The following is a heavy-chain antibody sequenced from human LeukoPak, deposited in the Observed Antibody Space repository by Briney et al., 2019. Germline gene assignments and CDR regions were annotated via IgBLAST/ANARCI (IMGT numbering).Heavy chain of an antibody. J-gene: IGHJ4*02. CDR2: ISSSSSYI. V-gene: IGHV3-21*01. CDR3: ARENNRQFDY. D-gene: IGHD1/OR15-1a*01. Sequence: GGSLRLSCAASGFTFSSYSMNWVRQAPGKGLEWVSSISSSSSYIYYADSVKGRFTISRDNAENSLYLRMNSLRAEDTAVYYCARENNRQFDYWGQGTLVTVSP. CDR1: GFTFSSYS.